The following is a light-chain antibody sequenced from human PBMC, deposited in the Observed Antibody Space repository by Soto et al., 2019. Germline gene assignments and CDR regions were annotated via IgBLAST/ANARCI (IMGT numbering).Light chain of an antibody. J-gene: IGLJ2*01. CDR1: SSDVGGYNY. V-gene: IGLV2-14*03. Sequence: QSALTQPASVSGSPGQSVTISCTGTSSDVGGYNYASWYQHHPGKAPKLMVYDISNRPSGVSDRFSGSKSGNTASLTISGLQAEDGADYYCSSYASRGTLVVFGGGTQVTVL. CDR3: SSYASRGTLVV. CDR2: DIS.